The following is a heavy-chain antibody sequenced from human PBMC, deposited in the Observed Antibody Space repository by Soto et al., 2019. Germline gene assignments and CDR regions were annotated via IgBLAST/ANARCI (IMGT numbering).Heavy chain of an antibody. CDR3: AKSDQYSSSSPADYYYGMDV. V-gene: IGHV3-30*18. J-gene: IGHJ6*02. CDR2: ISYDGSNK. Sequence: QVQLVESGGGVVQPGRSLRLSCAASGFTFSSYGMHWVRQAPGKGLEWVAVISYDGSNKYYADSVKGRFTISRDNSKNTLYLQMNRLRAEDTAVYYCAKSDQYSSSSPADYYYGMDVWGQGTTVTVSS. D-gene: IGHD6-6*01. CDR1: GFTFSSYG.